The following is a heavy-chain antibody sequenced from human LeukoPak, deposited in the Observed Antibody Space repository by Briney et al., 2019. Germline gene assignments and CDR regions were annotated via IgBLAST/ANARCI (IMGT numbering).Heavy chain of an antibody. CDR3: AREYYYDSSGYFDY. CDR2: IIPIFGTA. J-gene: IGHJ4*02. Sequence: ASVKVSCKASGGTFSSYAISWVRQAPGQGLEWMGGIIPIFGTANYAQKFQGRVTITADESTSTAYMELSSLRSEDTAVYYCAREYYYDSSGYFDYWGQGTLVTVSS. CDR1: GGTFSSYA. V-gene: IGHV1-69*01. D-gene: IGHD3-22*01.